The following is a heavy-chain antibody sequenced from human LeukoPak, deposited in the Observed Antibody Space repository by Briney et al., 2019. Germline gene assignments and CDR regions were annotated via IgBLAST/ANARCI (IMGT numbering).Heavy chain of an antibody. CDR3: ATPLDYYDSSGYHQGGD. D-gene: IGHD3-22*01. CDR1: GFTFSSYS. V-gene: IGHV3-21*04. J-gene: IGHJ4*02. Sequence: GGSLRLSCAASGFTFSSYSMNWVRQAPGKGLEWVSSISSSSSYIYYADSVKGRFTISRDNAKNSLYLQMSSLRAEDTAVYYCATPLDYYDSSGYHQGGDWGQGTLVAVSS. CDR2: ISSSSSYI.